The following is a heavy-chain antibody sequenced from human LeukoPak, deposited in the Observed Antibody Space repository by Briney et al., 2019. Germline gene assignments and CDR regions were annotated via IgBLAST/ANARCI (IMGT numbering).Heavy chain of an antibody. CDR1: GFNFSSYW. CDR3: PASFIDAFDI. Sequence: GGSLRLSCTASGFNFSSYWMSWVRQAPGKGLEWVANIRQEGSEKYYVDSVRGRFTISRDNAKNLVYLQMNSLRAEDTAVYYCPASFIDAFDIWGQGTKVTVSP. D-gene: IGHD3-16*01. CDR2: IRQEGSEK. V-gene: IGHV3-7*01. J-gene: IGHJ3*02.